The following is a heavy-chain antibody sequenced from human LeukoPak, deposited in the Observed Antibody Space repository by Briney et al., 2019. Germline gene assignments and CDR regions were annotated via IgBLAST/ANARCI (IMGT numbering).Heavy chain of an antibody. D-gene: IGHD3-9*01. Sequence: SETLSLTCTVSGYSIGSGYYWGWIRQPPGKGLEWIGSIYHSGSTNYNPSLKSRVTISVDTSKNQFSLKLSSVTAADTAVYYCARVKGVRYFDWLLSEVAFDIWGQGTMVTVSS. CDR2: IYHSGST. CDR1: GYSIGSGYY. J-gene: IGHJ3*02. V-gene: IGHV4-38-2*02. CDR3: ARVKGVRYFDWLLSEVAFDI.